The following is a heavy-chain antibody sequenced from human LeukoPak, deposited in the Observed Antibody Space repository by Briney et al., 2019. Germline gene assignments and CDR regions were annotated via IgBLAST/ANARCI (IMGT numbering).Heavy chain of an antibody. CDR1: GYTFSSYG. V-gene: IGHV1-18*01. J-gene: IGHJ3*02. D-gene: IGHD6-13*01. Sequence: ASVKVSCKASGYTFSSYGISWVRQAPGQGLEWMGWISAYNGDTNYVQKFQGRATMTTDTSTSTAYMELKSLRSDDTAVYYCAREEGAPIAAANIWGLGTKVTVSS. CDR2: ISAYNGDT. CDR3: AREEGAPIAAANI.